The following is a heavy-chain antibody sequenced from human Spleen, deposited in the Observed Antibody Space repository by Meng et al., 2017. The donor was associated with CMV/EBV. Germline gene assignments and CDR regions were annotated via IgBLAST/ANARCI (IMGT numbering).Heavy chain of an antibody. J-gene: IGHJ4*02. Sequence: TSYWIGWVRQMPGKGLERMGVIYPGDSDTRYSPSFQGQVTISADKSISTAYLQWSSLKASDTAMYYCARPPTYYYHSSGYYYEGDNDYWGQGTLVTVSS. D-gene: IGHD3-22*01. CDR1: TSYW. CDR3: ARPPTYYYHSSGYYYEGDNDY. V-gene: IGHV5-51*01. CDR2: IYPGDSDT.